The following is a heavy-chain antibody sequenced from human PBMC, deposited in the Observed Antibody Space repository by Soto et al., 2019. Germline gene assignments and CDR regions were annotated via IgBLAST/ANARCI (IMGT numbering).Heavy chain of an antibody. V-gene: IGHV1-69*01. D-gene: IGHD1-26*01. CDR3: ARTAGGGHYYNLDF. CDR1: GDSFRSYA. CDR2: IIPILTTA. Sequence: QVQVVQSGAEVQQPGSSVKVSCKVSGDSFRSYAISWVRQAPGQGLEWMGGIIPILTTAKYAQKFQDRVTTTADESTRTDYMEMYSLTSEDTAVYYCARTAGGGHYYNLDFWRQGTLVTVSS. J-gene: IGHJ4*02.